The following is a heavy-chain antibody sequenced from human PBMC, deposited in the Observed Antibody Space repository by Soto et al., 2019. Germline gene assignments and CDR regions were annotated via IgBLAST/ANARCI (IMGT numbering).Heavy chain of an antibody. CDR3: VAAMVRGVRGGPLAY. D-gene: IGHD3-10*01. Sequence: PGGSLRLSCAASGFTFSSYSMNWVRQAPGKGLEWVSSISSSSSYIYYADSVKGRFTISRDNVKNSLYLQMNSLRAEDTAVYYCVAAMVRGVRGGPLAYWGQGTLVTVSS. CDR1: GFTFSSYS. V-gene: IGHV3-21*01. J-gene: IGHJ4*02. CDR2: ISSSSSYI.